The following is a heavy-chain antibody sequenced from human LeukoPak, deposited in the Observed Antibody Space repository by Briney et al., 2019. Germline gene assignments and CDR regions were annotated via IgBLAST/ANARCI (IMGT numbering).Heavy chain of an antibody. D-gene: IGHD3-3*01. Sequence: SETLSLTCTVSGGSISGFYWGWIRQPAGKGLEWIGRIYSSGSTNYNPSLKSRVTMSLDTSKNQFSLRLSSVTAADTAIYYCARLSSLSPYNFWTMDYWGQGTLVTVSS. CDR2: IYSSGST. J-gene: IGHJ4*02. CDR3: ARLSSLSPYNFWTMDY. CDR1: GGSISGFY. V-gene: IGHV4-4*07.